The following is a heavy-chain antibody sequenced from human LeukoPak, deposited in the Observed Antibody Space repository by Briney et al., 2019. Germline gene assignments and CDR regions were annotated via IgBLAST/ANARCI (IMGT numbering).Heavy chain of an antibody. J-gene: IGHJ4*02. Sequence: GGSLRLSCAASGFTFSNYAMHWVRQAPGKGLEWVAIISYDGNDKYYTDSVKGRFTISRDKSKNTLYLQMNSLRAEDTAVYYCARDRDTAMGLWGQGTLVTVSS. V-gene: IGHV3-30-3*01. D-gene: IGHD5-18*01. CDR2: ISYDGNDK. CDR1: GFTFSNYA. CDR3: ARDRDTAMGL.